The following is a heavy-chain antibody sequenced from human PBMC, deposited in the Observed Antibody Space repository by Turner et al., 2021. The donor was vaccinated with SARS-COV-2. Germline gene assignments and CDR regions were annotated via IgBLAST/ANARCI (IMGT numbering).Heavy chain of an antibody. D-gene: IGHD4-4*01. CDR3: AGRDSNGYVGAFDM. Sequence: QVQLVQYGAEVKTPGASVTVSCKASVYTFTTYDINWVRQAAGQGLEWMGWMNPNSSHTAYAQKFQGRVTITRKTSISTVYMELSSLRSDDTAVYYCAGRDSNGYVGAFDMWGQGTMVTVSS. CDR1: VYTFTTYD. V-gene: IGHV1-8*03. J-gene: IGHJ3*02. CDR2: MNPNSSHT.